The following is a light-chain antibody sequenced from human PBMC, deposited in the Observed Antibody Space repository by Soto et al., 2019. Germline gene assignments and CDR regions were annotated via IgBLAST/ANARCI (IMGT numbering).Light chain of an antibody. CDR2: DAS. CDR3: QQYNSYRT. J-gene: IGKJ1*01. V-gene: IGKV1-5*01. CDR1: QSISIW. Sequence: DIQMTQSPSTLSASVGDRVTITCRARQSISIWLAWYQQKPGKAPKLLIYDASILGSGVPSRFSGSGSGTEFTLTISSQQPDDFATYYCQQYNSYRTFGQGTKVEIK.